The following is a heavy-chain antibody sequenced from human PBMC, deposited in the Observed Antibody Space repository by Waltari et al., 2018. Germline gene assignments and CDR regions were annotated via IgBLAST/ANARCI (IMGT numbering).Heavy chain of an antibody. CDR2: MYSEGHT. CDR3: TRDRGAPATAMGFDS. CDR1: GFTVSNSY. Sequence: EVQVEESGGDLIQPGGSLRLSCAVSGFTVSNSYMSWVRQAPGRGVGWVAIMYSEGHTNYADSVKHRFIISRDNSKNTVDLQMNSLRVEDTAMYYCTRDRGAPATAMGFDSWGQGTLVTVSS. D-gene: IGHD5-18*01. V-gene: IGHV3-53*01. J-gene: IGHJ4*02.